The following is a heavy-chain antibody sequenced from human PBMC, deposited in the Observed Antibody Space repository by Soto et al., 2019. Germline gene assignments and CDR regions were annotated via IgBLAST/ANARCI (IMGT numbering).Heavy chain of an antibody. J-gene: IGHJ4*02. V-gene: IGHV3-48*03. Sequence: GGSLRLSCAASGFTFSSYEMNWVRQAPGKGLEWVSYISSSGSTIYYADSVKGRFTISRDNAKNSLYLQMNSLRAEDTAVYYCAMWGSQAALIDYWGQGTLVTVSS. D-gene: IGHD2-21*01. CDR2: ISSSGSTI. CDR1: GFTFSSYE. CDR3: AMWGSQAALIDY.